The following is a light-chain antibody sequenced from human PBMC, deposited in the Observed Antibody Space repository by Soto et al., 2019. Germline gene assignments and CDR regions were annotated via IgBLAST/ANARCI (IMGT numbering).Light chain of an antibody. J-gene: IGLJ1*01. V-gene: IGLV2-14*03. CDR2: EVS. CDR1: SNDVGGYNY. CDR3: TSYTSTIPYV. Sequence: QSVLTPPASMSRSPGQWITISFTASSNDVGGYNYVSWYQQHPGQAPKLIIYEVSDRPSGVSPRFSGSKSGNTASLTISGLQVEDEADYFCTSYTSTIPYVFGSETKVTV.